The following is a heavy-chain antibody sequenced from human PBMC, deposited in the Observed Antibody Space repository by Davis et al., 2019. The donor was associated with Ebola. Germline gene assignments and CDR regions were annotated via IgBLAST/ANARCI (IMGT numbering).Heavy chain of an antibody. CDR2: IYHSGST. J-gene: IGHJ4*02. V-gene: IGHV4-4*02. D-gene: IGHD3-3*01. CDR3: ARVRRFLEWTRMDY. CDR1: GGSISSNNW. Sequence: SETLSLTCAVSGGSISSNNWWSWVRQPPGKGLGWIGEIYHSGSTNYNPSLKSRVTISVDTSKNQFSLKLSSVTAADTAVYYCARVRRFLEWTRMDYWGQGTLVTVSS.